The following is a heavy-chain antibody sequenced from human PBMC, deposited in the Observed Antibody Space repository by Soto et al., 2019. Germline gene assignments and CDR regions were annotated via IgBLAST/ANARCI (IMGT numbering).Heavy chain of an antibody. D-gene: IGHD6-19*01. Sequence: LSLTCAVSGYSISSGYYWGWIRQPPGRGLEWIGSIYHSGSTYYNPSLKSRLTISVDTSKNQFSLKLSSVTAADTAVYYCARDRDGRAVAGGHFDYWGQGTLVTVSS. V-gene: IGHV4-38-2*02. CDR3: ARDRDGRAVAGGHFDY. J-gene: IGHJ4*02. CDR2: IYHSGST. CDR1: GYSISSGYY.